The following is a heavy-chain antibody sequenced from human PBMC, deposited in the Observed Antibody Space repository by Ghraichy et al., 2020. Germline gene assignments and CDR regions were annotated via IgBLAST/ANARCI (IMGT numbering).Heavy chain of an antibody. CDR3: ARSLGSDYYNYNWFDP. V-gene: IGHV4-34*01. CDR1: GGSFSDYY. D-gene: IGHD3-9*01. Sequence: SETLSLTCAVYGGSFSDYYWSWIRQPPGKGLEWIGEINHSGSTNHNPSLKSRVTISVDTSKNQFSLKLSSVTAADTAVYYCARSLGSDYYNYNWFDPWGQGTLVTVSS. J-gene: IGHJ5*02. CDR2: INHSGST.